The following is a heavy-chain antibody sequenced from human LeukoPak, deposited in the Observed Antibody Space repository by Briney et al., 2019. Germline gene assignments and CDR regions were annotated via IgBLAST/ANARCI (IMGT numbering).Heavy chain of an antibody. CDR3: ARGDYYDSSGYYQTPGWFDP. V-gene: IGHV1-2*02. J-gene: IGHJ5*02. CDR2: INPNSGDT. Sequence: GASVKVSCKASGYTFTGYYMHWVRQAPGQGLEWMGWINPNSGDTKYAQNFQGRVTMTRDTSISTAYMELSRLRSDDTAVYYCARGDYYDSSGYYQTPGWFDPWGQGTLVTVSS. D-gene: IGHD3-22*01. CDR1: GYTFTGYY.